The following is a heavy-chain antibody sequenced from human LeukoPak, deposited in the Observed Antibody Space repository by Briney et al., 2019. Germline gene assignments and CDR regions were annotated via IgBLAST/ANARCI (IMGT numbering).Heavy chain of an antibody. D-gene: IGHD3-3*01. J-gene: IGHJ4*02. Sequence: ESGPTLVKPTQTLTLTCTFSGFSLSTSGVGVGWIRQPPGKALEWLALIYWDDDKRYSPSLKSRLTITKDTSKSQVVLTMTNMDPVDTATYYCAHRSHYDFGRGYPSLFDYWGQGTLVTVSS. CDR2: IYWDDDK. CDR3: AHRSHYDFGRGYPSLFDY. CDR1: GFSLSTSGVG. V-gene: IGHV2-5*02.